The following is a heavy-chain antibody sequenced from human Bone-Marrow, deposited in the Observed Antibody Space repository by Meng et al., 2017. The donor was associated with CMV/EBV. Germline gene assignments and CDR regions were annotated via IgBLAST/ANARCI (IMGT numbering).Heavy chain of an antibody. J-gene: IGHJ4*02. CDR1: GGSISSYY. V-gene: IGHV4-59*01. CDR3: ARERSGYGLIDY. Sequence: SETLSLTCTVSGGSISSYYWSWIRQPPGKGLEWIGYTYYSGSTNYNPSLKSRVTISVDTSKNQFSLKLSSVTAADTAVYYCARERSGYGLIDYWGQGTLVTVSS. D-gene: IGHD5-12*01. CDR2: TYYSGST.